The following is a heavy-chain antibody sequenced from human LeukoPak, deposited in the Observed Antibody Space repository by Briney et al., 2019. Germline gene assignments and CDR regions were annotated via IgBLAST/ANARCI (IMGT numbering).Heavy chain of an antibody. CDR3: ARDSGTVTSYYFDY. CDR1: GFTFSSYNM. J-gene: IGHJ4*02. V-gene: IGHV4-4*02. Sequence: GSLRLSCAASGFTFSSYNMNWVRQAPGKGLEWIGEIYHSGSTNYNPSLKSRVTISVDKSKNQFSLKLSSVTAADTAVYYCARDSGTVTSYYFDYWGQGTLVTVSS. D-gene: IGHD4-17*01. CDR2: IYHSGST.